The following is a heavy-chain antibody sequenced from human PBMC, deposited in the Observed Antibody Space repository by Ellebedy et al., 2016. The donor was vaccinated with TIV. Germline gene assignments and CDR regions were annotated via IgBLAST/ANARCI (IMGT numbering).Heavy chain of an antibody. V-gene: IGHV1-69*04. D-gene: IGHD3-16*02. Sequence: SVKVSXXASGYTFTSYGISWVRQAPGQGLEWMGRIIPILGIANYAQKFQGRVTITADKSTSTAYMELSSLRSEDTAVYYCARALDWFDPWGQGTLVTVSS. CDR3: ARALDWFDP. CDR1: GYTFTSYG. CDR2: IIPILGIA. J-gene: IGHJ5*02.